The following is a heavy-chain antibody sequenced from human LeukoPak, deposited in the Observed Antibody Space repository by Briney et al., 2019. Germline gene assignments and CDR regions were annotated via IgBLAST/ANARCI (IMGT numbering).Heavy chain of an antibody. J-gene: IGHJ5*01. CDR1: GGSISSYH. V-gene: IGHV4-59*01. CDR2: ISNSGST. Sequence: PSETLSLTCTVSGGSISSYHWSWIRQPPGKGLEWIGYISNSGSTNYNPSLKSRVTISLDTSKNLFSLRLTSLTAADTAVYYCARHSSSGWSDSWGQGTLVTVSS. D-gene: IGHD6-19*01. CDR3: ARHSSSGWSDS.